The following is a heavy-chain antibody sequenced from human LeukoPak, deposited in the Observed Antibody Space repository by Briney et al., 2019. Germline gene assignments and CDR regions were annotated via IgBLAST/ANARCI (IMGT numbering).Heavy chain of an antibody. CDR3: ASTVTTTGDDAFDI. CDR2: ISSNGGST. CDR1: GFTFSSYA. J-gene: IGHJ3*02. D-gene: IGHD4-17*01. Sequence: GGSLRLSCAASGFTFSSYAMHWVRQAPGKGLEYVSAISSNGGSTYYANFVKGRFTISRDNSKNTLYLQMGSLRAEDMAVYYCASTVTTTGDDAFDIWGQGTMVTVSS. V-gene: IGHV3-64*01.